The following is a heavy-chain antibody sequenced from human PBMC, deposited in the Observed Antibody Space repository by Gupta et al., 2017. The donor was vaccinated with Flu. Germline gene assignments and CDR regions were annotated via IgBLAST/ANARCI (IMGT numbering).Heavy chain of an antibody. Sequence: GKGLEWIGYVHYSGTTNYNPSLESRVTISVDTSKSQFSLSLHSVTAADTAVYYCARAIAKGGSASELDHLGQGTLVTVSS. D-gene: IGHD6-13*01. CDR2: VHYSGTT. V-gene: IGHV4-59*13. CDR3: ARAIAKGGSASELDH. J-gene: IGHJ5*02.